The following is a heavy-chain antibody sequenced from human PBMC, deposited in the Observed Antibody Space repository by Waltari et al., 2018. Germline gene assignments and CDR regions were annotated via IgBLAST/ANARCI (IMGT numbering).Heavy chain of an antibody. CDR2: IKQDGSEK. Sequence: VQLQESGPGLVKPSETLSLTCAVSGYSISSGYYWGWIRQPPGKGLEWVANIKQDGSEKYYVDSVKGRFTISRDNAKNSLYLQMNSLRAEDTAVYYCARDGEYSYGYVDYWGQGTLVTVSS. J-gene: IGHJ4*02. D-gene: IGHD5-18*01. CDR1: GYSISSGYY. V-gene: IGHV3-7*01. CDR3: ARDGEYSYGYVDY.